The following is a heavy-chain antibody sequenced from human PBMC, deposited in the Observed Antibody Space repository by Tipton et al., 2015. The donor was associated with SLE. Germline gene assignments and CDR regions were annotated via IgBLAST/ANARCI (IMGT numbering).Heavy chain of an antibody. J-gene: IGHJ3*02. V-gene: IGHV4-34*01. CDR1: GGSISSSSSYY. CDR2: INHRGST. Sequence: GLVKPSETLSLTCAVYGGSISSSSSYYWAWIRQPPGKGVEWIGEINHRGSTNYNRSLKSRVTISVDTSKNQFSLKLTSVTAADTAVYYCATRRDAYYDILKRAFDIWGQGTMVTVSS. D-gene: IGHD3-9*01. CDR3: ATRRDAYYDILKRAFDI.